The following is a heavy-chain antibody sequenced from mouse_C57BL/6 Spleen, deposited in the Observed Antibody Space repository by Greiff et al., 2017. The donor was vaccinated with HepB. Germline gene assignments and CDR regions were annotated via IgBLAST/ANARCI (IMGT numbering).Heavy chain of an antibody. Sequence: QVQLQQSGAELVKPGGPVKMSCKASGYTFNNFPIEWMKQNHGKSLELIGNFHPYNDDTKYNEKFKGKATLTVEKSSSTVYLELSRLTSDYSAVYYCARAYYYGSSSFAYWGQGTLVTVSA. CDR2: FHPYNDDT. D-gene: IGHD1-1*01. CDR3: ARAYYYGSSSFAY. V-gene: IGHV1-47*01. CDR1: GYTFNNFP. J-gene: IGHJ3*01.